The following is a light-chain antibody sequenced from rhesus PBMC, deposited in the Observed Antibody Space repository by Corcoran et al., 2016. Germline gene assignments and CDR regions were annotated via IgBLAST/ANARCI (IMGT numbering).Light chain of an antibody. J-gene: IGKJ4*01. CDR3: YQHTSGYT. V-gene: IGKV3-10*01. CDR1: QSVSSY. Sequence: QVILTQSPATLSLSPGERATLSCRASQSVSSYLAWYQQKPGQAPRLLICGASSRATGIPDRFSGSGSVTEFTLTISSLEPEDVGVYHCYQHTSGYTFGGGPKVEIK. CDR2: GAS.